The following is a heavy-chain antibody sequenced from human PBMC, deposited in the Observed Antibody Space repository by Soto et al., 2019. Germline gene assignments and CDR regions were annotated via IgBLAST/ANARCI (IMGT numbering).Heavy chain of an antibody. CDR2: MNPNSGNT. CDR3: ARGSSSWYSSSWADAIDI. D-gene: IGHD6-13*01. Sequence: ASVKVSCKASGYTFTSYDINWVRQATGQGLEWMGWMNPNSGNTGYAQKFQGRVTMTRNTSISTAYMELSSLRSEDTAVYYCARGSSSWYSSSWADAIDIRGQGTIVTVSS. CDR1: GYTFTSYD. J-gene: IGHJ3*02. V-gene: IGHV1-8*01.